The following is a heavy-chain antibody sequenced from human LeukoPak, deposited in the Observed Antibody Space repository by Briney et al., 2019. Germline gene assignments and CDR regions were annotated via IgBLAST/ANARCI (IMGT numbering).Heavy chain of an antibody. V-gene: IGHV3-7*01. D-gene: IGHD1-14*01. CDR2: IKEDGSET. J-gene: IGHJ4*02. CDR1: GFTVSTYW. Sequence: GGSLRPSCAAAGFTVSTYWMSWVRQAPGKGLECVANIKEDGSETYYVDSLRGRFTISRNNVKNSLYLQINSLRVEDTAVYYRGKDSFETDIDYWGQGTLVTVSS. CDR3: GKDSFETDIDY.